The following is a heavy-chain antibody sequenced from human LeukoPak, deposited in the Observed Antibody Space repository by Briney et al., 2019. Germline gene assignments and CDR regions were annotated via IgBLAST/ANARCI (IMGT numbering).Heavy chain of an antibody. J-gene: IGHJ2*01. Sequence: PGRSLGLSCAASGFTFSTYALHWVRQAPGKGLEWVAVISYDGNNIYYVDSVKGRFTISRDNSKNTLYLQMNSLRAEDTALYYCARDRRYYDSSGYYFHWYFDLWGRGTLVTVSS. D-gene: IGHD3-22*01. CDR1: GFTFSTYA. CDR3: ARDRRYYDSSGYYFHWYFDL. V-gene: IGHV3-30*14. CDR2: ISYDGNNI.